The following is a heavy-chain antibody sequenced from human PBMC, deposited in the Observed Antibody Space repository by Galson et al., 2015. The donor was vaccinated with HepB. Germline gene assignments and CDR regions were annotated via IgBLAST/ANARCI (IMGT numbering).Heavy chain of an antibody. CDR1: GYSFISHW. CDR2: IDPSDSYT. J-gene: IGHJ4*01. CDR3: ARLVQNGYNYLPGDY. Sequence: QSGAEVKKPGESLRISCKGSGYSFISHWISWVRQMPGKGLEWMGRIDPSDSYTNYSPSFQGHVTFSADKSITTAYLQWSSLKASDTAMYYCARLVQNGYNYLPGDYWGQGTLVTVSS. D-gene: IGHD5-24*01. V-gene: IGHV5-10-1*01.